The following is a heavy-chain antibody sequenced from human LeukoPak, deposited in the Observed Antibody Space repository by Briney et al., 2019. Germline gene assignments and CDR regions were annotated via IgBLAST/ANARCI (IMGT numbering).Heavy chain of an antibody. CDR1: GFTFSNYR. V-gene: IGHV3-48*04. D-gene: IGHD6-19*01. CDR3: ARELSSGWYTLDS. J-gene: IGHJ4*02. CDR2: ISSTGSTI. Sequence: GGSLRLSCAVSGFTFSNYRMNWVRQAPGKGLEWVSYISSTGSTIYYADSVKGRFTISRDNAKNSLYLQMNSLRAEDTAVYYCARELSSGWYTLDSWGQGTLVTVSS.